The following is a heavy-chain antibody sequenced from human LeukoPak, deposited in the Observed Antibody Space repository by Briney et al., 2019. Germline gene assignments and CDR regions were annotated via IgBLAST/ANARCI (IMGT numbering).Heavy chain of an antibody. CDR2: IKPDGSEK. CDR3: ARDDYGWGSHPY. D-gene: IGHD3-10*01. CDR1: GLTFSSYW. Sequence: GGSLRLSCAGSGLTFSSYWMTWVRQAPGKGLEWVANIKPDGSEKAYVDSVKGRFTISRDNAKNSLYLQMNSLRAEDTAVYYCARDDYGWGSHPYWGQGTMVTVSS. V-gene: IGHV3-7*04. J-gene: IGHJ4*02.